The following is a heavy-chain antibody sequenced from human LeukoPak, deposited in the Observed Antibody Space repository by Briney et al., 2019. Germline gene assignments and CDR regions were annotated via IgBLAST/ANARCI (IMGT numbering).Heavy chain of an antibody. CDR1: GFTFSSYE. CDR3: AREPTYSSSWYTSCDY. Sequence: GGSLRLSCAASGFTFSSYEMNWVRQAPGKGLEWVSYITLSSSSIYYADSVKGRFTISRDNAKNSLYLQMNSLRAEDTAVYYCAREPTYSSSWYTSCDYWGQGTLVTVSS. V-gene: IGHV3-48*01. J-gene: IGHJ4*02. CDR2: ITLSSSSI. D-gene: IGHD6-13*01.